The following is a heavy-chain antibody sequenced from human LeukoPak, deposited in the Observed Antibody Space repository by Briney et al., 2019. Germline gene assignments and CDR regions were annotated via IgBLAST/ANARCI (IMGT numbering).Heavy chain of an antibody. V-gene: IGHV3-7*01. Sequence: PGGSLRLSCAASGFTFSNYWMNWVRQAPGKGLEWVAHIKQDGSETRYVDSVKGRFTISRDNAKNSLFLQMNSLRADDTAVYFCARGFSGSFEYWGQGTLVTVSS. CDR2: IKQDGSET. CDR1: GFTFSNYW. D-gene: IGHD1-26*01. CDR3: ARGFSGSFEY. J-gene: IGHJ4*02.